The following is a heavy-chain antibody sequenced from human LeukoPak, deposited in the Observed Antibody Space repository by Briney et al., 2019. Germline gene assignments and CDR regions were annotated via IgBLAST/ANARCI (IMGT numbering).Heavy chain of an antibody. V-gene: IGHV3-23*01. J-gene: IGHJ4*02. CDR3: AKDIGVELATITTGY. CDR1: GFTFSSYA. CDR2: ISGSGGST. Sequence: PGASLRLSCAASGFTFSSYAMSWVPQAPGKGLEWVSAISGSGGSTYYADSVKGRFTISRDNSKNTLYLQINSLRAQDTAVYYCAKDIGVELATITTGYWGEGTLVTVSS. D-gene: IGHD5-24*01.